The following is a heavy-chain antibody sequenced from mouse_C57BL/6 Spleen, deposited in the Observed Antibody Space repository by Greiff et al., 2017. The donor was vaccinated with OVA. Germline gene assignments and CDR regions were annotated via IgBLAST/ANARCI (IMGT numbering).Heavy chain of an antibody. Sequence: VQLQQSGAELVKPGASVKLSCKASGYTFTSYWMQWVKQRPGQGLEWIGEIDPSDSYTNYNQKFKGKATLTVDTSSSTAYMQLSSLTSEDSAVYYCARYAYGYDGGDYYAMDYWGQGTSVTVSS. CDR1: GYTFTSYW. J-gene: IGHJ4*01. CDR3: ARYAYGYDGGDYYAMDY. D-gene: IGHD2-2*01. CDR2: IDPSDSYT. V-gene: IGHV1-50*01.